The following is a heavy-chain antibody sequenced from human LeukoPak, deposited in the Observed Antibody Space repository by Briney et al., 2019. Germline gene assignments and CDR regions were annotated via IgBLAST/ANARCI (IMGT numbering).Heavy chain of an antibody. V-gene: IGHV3-53*01. CDR1: GFTLSDYN. CDR2: IYSGGST. D-gene: IGHD3-9*01. Sequence: GGSLRLSCVASGFTLSDYNMNWVRQAPGKGLEWVSVIYSGGSTYYADSVKGRFTISRDNSKNTLYLQMNSLRAEDTAVYYCARGMRDILTGCYYYGMDVWGQGTTVTVSS. CDR3: ARGMRDILTGCYYYGMDV. J-gene: IGHJ6*02.